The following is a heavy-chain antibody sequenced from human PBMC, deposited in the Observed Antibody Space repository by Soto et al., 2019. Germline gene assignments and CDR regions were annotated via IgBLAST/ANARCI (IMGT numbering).Heavy chain of an antibody. Sequence: PSETLSLTCTVSGGSISSGGYYWSRIRQHPGKGLEWIGYIYYSGSTYYNPSLKSRVTISVDTSKNQFSLKLSSVTAADTAVYYCARDGETPPVDVWGQGTTVTVSS. CDR2: IYYSGST. CDR1: GGSISSGGYY. V-gene: IGHV4-31*03. D-gene: IGHD3-10*01. J-gene: IGHJ6*02. CDR3: ARDGETPPVDV.